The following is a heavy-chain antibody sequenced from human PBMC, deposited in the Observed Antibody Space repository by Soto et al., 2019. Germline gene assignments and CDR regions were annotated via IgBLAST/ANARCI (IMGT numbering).Heavy chain of an antibody. Sequence: GGSLRLSCSTSGFTLHGNALSWFRQAPGKGPEWVGLISGTAYGGIPERAASVRARTIVSSEESKRNAYLQTTSLTPVQAAVDYCSGHGCLSAPWGPGTMVSVSS. J-gene: IGHJ6*01. V-gene: IGHV3-49*03. CDR1: GFTLHGNA. CDR2: ISGTAYGGIP. D-gene: IGHD6-19*01. CDR3: SGHGCLSAP.